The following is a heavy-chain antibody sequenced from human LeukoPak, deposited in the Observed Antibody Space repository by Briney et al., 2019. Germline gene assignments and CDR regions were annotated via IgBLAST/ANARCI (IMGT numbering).Heavy chain of an antibody. CDR1: GFTFSSYA. V-gene: IGHV3-30-3*01. CDR3: ARDRYYGSGSYNFYYYYGMDV. CDR2: IWYDGSNK. Sequence: GRSLRLSCAASGFTFSSYAMHWVRQAPGKGLEWVAVIWYDGSNKYYADSVEGRFTISRDNSKNTLYLQMNSLRPEDTAVYYCARDRYYGSGSYNFYYYYGMDVWGQGTTVTVSS. J-gene: IGHJ6*02. D-gene: IGHD3-10*01.